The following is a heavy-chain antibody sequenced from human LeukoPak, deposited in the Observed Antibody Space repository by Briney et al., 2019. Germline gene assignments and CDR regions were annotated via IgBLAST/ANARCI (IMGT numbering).Heavy chain of an antibody. V-gene: IGHV1-69*05. J-gene: IGHJ6*03. D-gene: IGHD6-19*01. CDR1: GYTFTSYA. CDR2: IIPIFGTA. Sequence: ASVKVSCKASGYTFTSYAISWVRQAPGQGLEWMGRIIPIFGTANYAQKFQGRVTITTDESTSTAYMELSSLRSEDTAVYYCARLSSFPVGLGKSSGWSQGYYYYYMDVWGKGTTVTVSS. CDR3: ARLSSFPVGLGKSSGWSQGYYYYYMDV.